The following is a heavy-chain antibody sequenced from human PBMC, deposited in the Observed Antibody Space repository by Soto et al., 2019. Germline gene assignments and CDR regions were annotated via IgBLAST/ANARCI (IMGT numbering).Heavy chain of an antibody. D-gene: IGHD3-10*01. Sequence: PGGSLRLSCAASGFTFSSYAMSWVRQAPGKGLEWVSAISGSGGSTYYADSVKGRFTISRDNSKNTLYLQMNSLRAEDTAVYYSAKRAITMVRGVSYYYGMDVWGQGTTVTVSS. J-gene: IGHJ6*02. CDR3: AKRAITMVRGVSYYYGMDV. CDR2: ISGSGGST. CDR1: GFTFSSYA. V-gene: IGHV3-23*01.